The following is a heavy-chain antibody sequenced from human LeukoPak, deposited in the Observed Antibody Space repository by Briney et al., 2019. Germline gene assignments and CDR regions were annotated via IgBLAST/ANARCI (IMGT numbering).Heavy chain of an antibody. D-gene: IGHD2-21*02. CDR3: VKDGLAFCGGDCYPYFDY. J-gene: IGHJ4*02. V-gene: IGHV3-64D*06. CDR1: GFTFSVYA. Sequence: PGGSLRLSCSASGFTFSVYAIHWVRQAPGKGLEYVSTIISNGGSTYYADSVKGRFTISKDNSKNTVSLQMSSLRAEDTALYYCVKDGLAFCGGDCYPYFDYWGQGTLVTVSS. CDR2: IISNGGST.